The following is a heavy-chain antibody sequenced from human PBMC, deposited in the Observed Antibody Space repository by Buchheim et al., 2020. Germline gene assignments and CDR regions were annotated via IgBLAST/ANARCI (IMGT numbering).Heavy chain of an antibody. CDR1: GGTFSSYA. J-gene: IGHJ6*02. CDR2: IIPIFGTA. V-gene: IGHV1-69*06. Sequence: QVQLVQSGAEVKKPGSSVKVSCKASGGTFSSYAISWVRQAPGQGLEWMGGIIPIFGTANYAQKFQGRVTITADKSTSTAYLELSSLRSEDTAVYYCASRFISWTPRPYYYYGLGVWGQGTT. D-gene: IGHD3-10*01. CDR3: ASRFISWTPRPYYYYGLGV.